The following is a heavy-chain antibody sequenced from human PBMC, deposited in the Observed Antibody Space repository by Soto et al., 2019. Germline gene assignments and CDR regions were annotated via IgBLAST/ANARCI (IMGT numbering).Heavy chain of an antibody. J-gene: IGHJ5*02. V-gene: IGHV4-59*01. CDR2: IYYSGST. CDR3: GGLGIFAPQFYFAP. Sequence: SETLSLTCTVSGGSISSYYWSWIRQPPGKGLEWIGYIYYSGSTNYNPSLKSRVTISVDTSKNQFSLKLSSVTAADTAVYYCGGLGIFAPQFYFAPWGQGTPVTVP. CDR1: GGSISSYY. D-gene: IGHD3-3*01.